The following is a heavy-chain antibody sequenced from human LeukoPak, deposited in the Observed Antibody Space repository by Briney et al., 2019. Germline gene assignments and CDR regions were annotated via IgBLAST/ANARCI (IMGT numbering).Heavy chain of an antibody. D-gene: IGHD3-22*01. CDR1: GFTFSSYS. V-gene: IGHV3-21*01. J-gene: IGHJ3*02. CDR2: ISSSSSYI. Sequence: GGSLSLSCAASGFTFSSYSMNWVRQAPGKGLEWVSSISSSSSYIYYADSVKGRFTISRDNAKNSLYLQMNSLRAEDTAVYYCAREGDYYDSSGYRLDAFDIWGQGTMVTVSS. CDR3: AREGDYYDSSGYRLDAFDI.